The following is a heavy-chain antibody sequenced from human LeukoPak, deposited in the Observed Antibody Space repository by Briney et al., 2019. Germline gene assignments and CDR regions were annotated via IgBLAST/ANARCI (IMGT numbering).Heavy chain of an antibody. Sequence: GGSLRLSCVASGFPFSSHAMSWVRQAPGRGLEWVANVKQDGSERYYVDSVKGRFTITRDNAKNSLYLQMNSLRAEDTAVYYCARYGSIAAAGTFDYWGQGTLVTVSS. CDR2: VKQDGSER. V-gene: IGHV3-7*04. CDR1: GFPFSSHA. D-gene: IGHD6-13*01. CDR3: ARYGSIAAAGTFDY. J-gene: IGHJ4*02.